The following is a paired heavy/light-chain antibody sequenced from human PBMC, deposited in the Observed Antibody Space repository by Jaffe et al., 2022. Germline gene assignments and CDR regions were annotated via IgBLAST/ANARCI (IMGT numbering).Heavy chain of an antibody. CDR2: IIPILGIA. V-gene: IGHV1-69*08. J-gene: IGHJ4*02. CDR1: GGTFSSYT. CDR3: ARDPNDYGDYGAGTDY. Sequence: QVQLVQSGAEVKKPGSSVKVSCKASGGTFSSYTISWVRQAPGQGLEWMGRIIPILGIANYAQKFQGRVTITADKSTSTAYMELSSLRSEDTAVYYCARDPNDYGDYGAGTDYWGQGTLVTVSS. D-gene: IGHD4-17*01.
Light chain of an antibody. CDR1: SGINVGTYR. V-gene: IGLV5-45*01. CDR3: MIWHSSAWV. J-gene: IGLJ1*01. Sequence: QAVLTQPASLSASPGASASLTCTLRSGINVGTYRIYWYQQKPGSPPQYLLRYKSDSDKQQGSGVPSRFSGSKDASANAGILLISGLQSEDEADYYCMIWHSSAWVFGTGTKVTVL. CDR2: YKSDSDK.